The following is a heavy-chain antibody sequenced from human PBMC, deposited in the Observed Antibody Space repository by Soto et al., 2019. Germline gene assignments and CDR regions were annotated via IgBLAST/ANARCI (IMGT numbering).Heavy chain of an antibody. CDR2: IYHSGSA. CDR3: ARMLPASRGYLLYGCYFDL. D-gene: IGHD3-22*01. Sequence: QVQLQESGPGLVKPSQTLSLTCTVSGGSISSGGYYWSWIRQHPGKGLEWIGYIYHSGSAYYNPSPERRVTIQVARAKSQFSLKLGSVTAADTAVYYCARMLPASRGYLLYGCYFDLWGQGTLVTVSS. V-gene: IGHV4-31*03. J-gene: IGHJ4*02. CDR1: GGSISSGGYY.